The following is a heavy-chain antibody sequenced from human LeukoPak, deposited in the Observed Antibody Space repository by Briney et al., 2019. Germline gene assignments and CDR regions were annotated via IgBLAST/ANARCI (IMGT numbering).Heavy chain of an antibody. CDR1: GYTFTSYD. J-gene: IGHJ4*02. CDR3: ASVRFLEWYLFDY. CDR2: MNPNSGNT. D-gene: IGHD3-3*01. Sequence: ASVKVSCKASGYTFTSYDINWVRQATGQGLEWMGWMNPNSGNTGYAQKFQGRVTMTRNTSISTAYMGLSSLRSEDTAVYYCASVRFLEWYLFDYWGQGTLVTVSS. V-gene: IGHV1-8*01.